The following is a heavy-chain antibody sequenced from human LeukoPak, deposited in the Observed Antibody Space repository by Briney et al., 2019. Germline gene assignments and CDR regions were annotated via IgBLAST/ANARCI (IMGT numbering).Heavy chain of an antibody. D-gene: IGHD3-10*01. CDR1: GASLSNKNFY. V-gene: IGHV4-39*07. CDR2: FYYGGAT. CDR3: ARGGTLLWSH. J-gene: IGHJ4*02. Sequence: SETLSLTCTVSGASLSNKNFYWGWIRQPPGGGLEWIGSFYYGGATYYKPSLRSRASISGDASRNQFYLRLTSVTAADTAVYYCARGGTLLWSHWGQGTLVTVSS.